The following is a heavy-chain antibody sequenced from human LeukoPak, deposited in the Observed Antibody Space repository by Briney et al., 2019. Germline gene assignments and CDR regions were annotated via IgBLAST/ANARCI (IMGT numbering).Heavy chain of an antibody. D-gene: IGHD1-7*01. Sequence: QSGGSLRLSCAASGFTFSSYWMSWVRQAPGKGLEWVANIKQDGSEKYYVDSVKGRFTISRDNAKNSLYLQMNSLRAEDTAVYYCARERDNGNYGAGDYWGQGTLVTVSS. CDR3: ARERDNGNYGAGDY. CDR1: GFTFSSYW. J-gene: IGHJ4*02. V-gene: IGHV3-7*01. CDR2: IKQDGSEK.